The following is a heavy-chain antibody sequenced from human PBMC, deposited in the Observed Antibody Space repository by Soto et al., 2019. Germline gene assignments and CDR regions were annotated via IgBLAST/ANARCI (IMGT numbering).Heavy chain of an antibody. CDR2: ISYDGSNK. V-gene: IGHV3-30*03. CDR3: ASGPFDI. J-gene: IGHJ3*02. CDR1: GFTFSSYG. Sequence: GGSLRLSCAASGFTFSSYGMHWVRRAPGKGLEWVAVISYDGSNKYYAGSVKGRFTISRDNSKNTLYLQMNSLRAEDTAVYYCASGPFDIWGQGTMVTVSS.